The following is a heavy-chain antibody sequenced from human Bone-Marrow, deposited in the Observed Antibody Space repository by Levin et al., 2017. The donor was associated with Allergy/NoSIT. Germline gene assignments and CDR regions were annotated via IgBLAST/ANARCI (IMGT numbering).Heavy chain of an antibody. J-gene: IGHJ6*02. D-gene: IGHD2-2*02. CDR1: GFTFSSYA. Sequence: GGSLRLSCAASGFTFSSYAMHWVRQAPGKGLEWVAVISYDGSNKYYADSVKGRFTISRDNSKNTLYLQMNSLRAEDTAVYYCARVSGSCYRWYYYYGMDGWGQGTTVTVSS. CDR2: ISYDGSNK. CDR3: ARVSGSCYRWYYYYGMDG. V-gene: IGHV3-30*04.